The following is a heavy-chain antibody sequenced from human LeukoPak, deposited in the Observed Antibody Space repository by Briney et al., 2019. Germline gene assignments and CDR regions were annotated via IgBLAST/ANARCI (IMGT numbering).Heavy chain of an antibody. J-gene: IGHJ3*02. CDR3: AREVGAIVVVTAIYADI. D-gene: IGHD2-21*02. CDR2: INPNSGGT. Sequence: ASVKVSCKASGYTFTGYYMHWVRQAPGQGLEWMGWINPNSGGTNYAQKFQGRVTMTRDTSISTAYMELSRLRSDDTAVYYCAREVGAIVVVTAIYADIWGQGTMVTVSS. V-gene: IGHV1-2*02. CDR1: GYTFTGYY.